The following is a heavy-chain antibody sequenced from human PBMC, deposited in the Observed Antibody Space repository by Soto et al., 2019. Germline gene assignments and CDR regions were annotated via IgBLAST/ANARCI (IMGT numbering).Heavy chain of an antibody. V-gene: IGHV4-59*11. J-gene: IGHJ6*02. CDR1: GGSISSHY. D-gene: IGHD1-26*01. CDR2: IYYRGST. Sequence: PWETLSLTCTGSGGSISSHYWSWVRQAPGKGLEWIGHIYYRGSTTYNPSLRSRSTISVDTSNNQFSLKLNSVTTADTAVYYCARDGREASGMDVWGQGTKVTVSS. CDR3: ARDGREASGMDV.